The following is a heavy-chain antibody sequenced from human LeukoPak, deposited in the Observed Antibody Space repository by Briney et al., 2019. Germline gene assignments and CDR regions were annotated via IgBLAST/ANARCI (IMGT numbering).Heavy chain of an antibody. CDR1: GYTFTSYG. CDR3: ARDGLAYCGGDCYFDS. V-gene: IGHV1-18*01. CDR2: ISAYNGYT. D-gene: IGHD2-21*02. Sequence: ASVKVSCKASGYTFTSYGITWARQAPGQGLEWMGWISAYNGYTNYAQKLQGRVTMTTDTSTNTAYMKLRSLRSDDSAVYYCARDGLAYCGGDCYFDSWGQGTLVTVSS. J-gene: IGHJ4*02.